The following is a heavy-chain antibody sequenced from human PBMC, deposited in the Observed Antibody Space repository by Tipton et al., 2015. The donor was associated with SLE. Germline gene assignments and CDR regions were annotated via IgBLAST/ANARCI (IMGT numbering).Heavy chain of an antibody. Sequence: LSLTCTVSGGSISGYYWSWIRQPPGKGLEWIGYIYDSGSTNYNPSLKSRVTISEDTSKKQFSLKLSSVTAADTAVYYCARHGPNGYYFDYWGQGTLVTVSS. CDR2: IYDSGST. CDR1: GGSISGYY. CDR3: ARHGPNGYYFDY. J-gene: IGHJ4*02. D-gene: IGHD2-8*01. V-gene: IGHV4-59*08.